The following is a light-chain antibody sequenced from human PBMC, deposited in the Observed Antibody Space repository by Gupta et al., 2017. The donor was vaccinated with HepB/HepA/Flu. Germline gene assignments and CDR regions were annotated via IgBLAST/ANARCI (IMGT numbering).Light chain of an antibody. CDR1: QSVSSN. J-gene: IGKJ1*01. V-gene: IGKV3-15*01. Sequence: EIVMTQSPATLSVSPGDRATLSCRASQSVSSNLAWYQQKPGQAPRLLMYGASTRATGIPDRFSGSGSGTEFTLTISSRQSEDFAVYYCQQDNNWPKTFGQGTKVEIK. CDR2: GAS. CDR3: QQDNNWPKT.